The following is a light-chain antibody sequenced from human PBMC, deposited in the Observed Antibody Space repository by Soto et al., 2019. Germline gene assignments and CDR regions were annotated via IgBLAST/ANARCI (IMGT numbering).Light chain of an antibody. CDR3: QLHGISDT. Sequence: EIVLTQSPGTLSLSPGEGATLSCRASQSVSSSYLAWYQQKPGQAPRLLIYGASSRATGIPDRFSGSGSGTDFTLTISRLEPEDFAVYHCQLHGISDTCGQGTRLEVK. J-gene: IGKJ5*01. V-gene: IGKV3-20*01. CDR2: GAS. CDR1: QSVSSSY.